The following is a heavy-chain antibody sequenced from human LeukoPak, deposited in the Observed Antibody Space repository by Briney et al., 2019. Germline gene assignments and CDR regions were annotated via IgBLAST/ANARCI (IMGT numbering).Heavy chain of an antibody. V-gene: IGHV3-66*01. CDR3: ASSSWSSEYFHY. CDR1: GFTVSDDY. Sequence: GGSLRLSCAASGFTVSDDYMSWVRQAPGKGLEWVSVFYSGGSTRYADSVKGRFTISRDNSKNTLYLQLNSLRAEDTAVYFCASSSWSSEYFHYWGQGTLVTVSS. CDR2: FYSGGST. D-gene: IGHD6-13*01. J-gene: IGHJ1*01.